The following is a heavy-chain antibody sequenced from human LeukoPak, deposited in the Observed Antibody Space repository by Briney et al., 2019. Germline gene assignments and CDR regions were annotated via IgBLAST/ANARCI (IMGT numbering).Heavy chain of an antibody. CDR3: ARETIHYDILTGYSS. V-gene: IGHV1-69*05. J-gene: IGHJ5*02. CDR2: IIPIFGTA. D-gene: IGHD3-9*01. Sequence: ASVKVSCKASGGTFSSYAISWVRQAPGQGLEWMGGIIPIFGTANYSQKFQGRVTITTDESTSKDYMELSSLRSEDTAVYYCARETIHYDILTGYSSWGQGTLVTVSS. CDR1: GGTFSSYA.